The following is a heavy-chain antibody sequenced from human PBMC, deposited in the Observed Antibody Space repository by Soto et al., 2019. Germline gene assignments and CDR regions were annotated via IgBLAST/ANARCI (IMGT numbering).Heavy chain of an antibody. CDR3: AKGPTGKYRGYVPFAY. D-gene: IGHD5-12*01. CDR1: GFTFSSYA. Sequence: EVQLLESGGGLVQPGGSLRLSCAASGFTFSSYAMSWVRQAPGKGLEWVSAISGSGGSTYYADSVKGRFTISRDNSKNTTYRQRNSLRAEDTAVYYCAKGPTGKYRGYVPFAYWGQGTLVTVSS. V-gene: IGHV3-23*01. CDR2: ISGSGGST. J-gene: IGHJ4*02.